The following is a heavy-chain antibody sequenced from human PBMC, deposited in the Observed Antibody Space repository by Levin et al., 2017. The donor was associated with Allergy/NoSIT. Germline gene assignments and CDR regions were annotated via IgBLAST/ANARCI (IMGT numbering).Heavy chain of an antibody. J-gene: IGHJ4*02. CDR3: ARGQRGYSYGYDY. Sequence: GESLKISCKASGYTFTGYYMHWVRQAPGQGLEWMGWINPNSGGTNYAQKFQGRVTMTRDTSISTAYMELSRLRSDDTAVYYCARGQRGYSYGYDYWGQGTLVTVSS. V-gene: IGHV1-2*02. CDR2: INPNSGGT. CDR1: GYTFTGYY. D-gene: IGHD5-18*01.